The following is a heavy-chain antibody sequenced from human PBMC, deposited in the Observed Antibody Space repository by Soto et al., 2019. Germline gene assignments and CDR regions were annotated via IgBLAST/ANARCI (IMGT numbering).Heavy chain of an antibody. V-gene: IGHV1-69*13. CDR2: IIPMFGTP. Sequence: SVKVSCKASGVTFNMQDMRGVVRSPGQGLEWMGGIIPMFGTPHYAEKFQDRVTITADESTGTAYLELSSLTSEDTAVYYCATSEGRDGYSFDYWGPGTLVTVSS. J-gene: IGHJ4*02. CDR1: GVTFNMQD. D-gene: IGHD5-12*01. CDR3: ATSEGRDGYSFDY.